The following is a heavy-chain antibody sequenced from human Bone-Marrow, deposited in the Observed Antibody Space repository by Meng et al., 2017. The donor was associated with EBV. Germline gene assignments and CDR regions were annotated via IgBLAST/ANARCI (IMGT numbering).Heavy chain of an antibody. Sequence: LRRHGSGPGLAKPWETLSLMCSVSGGSIRRRGYYWGWIRQPPGRGLEWIGEIDHSGSTNYNPSLKSRVTISIDKSKNQFSLKLSSVTAADTAVYYCARDISGTIDYWGQGTLVTVSS. CDR2: IDHSGST. CDR3: ARDISGTIDY. CDR1: GGSIRRRGYY. V-gene: IGHV4-39*07. J-gene: IGHJ4*02. D-gene: IGHD3-10*01.